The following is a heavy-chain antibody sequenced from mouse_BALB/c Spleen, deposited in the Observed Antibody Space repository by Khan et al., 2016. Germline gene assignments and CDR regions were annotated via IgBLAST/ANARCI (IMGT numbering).Heavy chain of an antibody. V-gene: IGHV3-6*02. CDR1: GYSITSGYY. D-gene: IGHD2-1*01. CDR3: ARDGNYWLAY. Sequence: EVKLLESGPGLVKPSQSLSLTCSVTGYSITSGYYWNWIRQFPGNKLEWMGYISYDGSNNYNPSLKNRISITRDTSKNQFFLKLNSVTTEDTATYYCARDGNYWLAYWGQGTLVTVSA. CDR2: ISYDGSN. J-gene: IGHJ3*01.